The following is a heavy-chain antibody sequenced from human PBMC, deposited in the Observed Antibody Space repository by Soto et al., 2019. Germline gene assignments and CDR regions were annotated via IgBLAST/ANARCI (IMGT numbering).Heavy chain of an antibody. Sequence: PSETLSLTCAVSSGSISNHYWWTWVRQPPGKGLEWIGQIYHSGSTNYNPSLKSRVTISVDKSKNHFSLDLNSVTAADTAVYYCARETIFGVVKPHYYMAGWAKGTTVTVSS. J-gene: IGHJ6*03. V-gene: IGHV4-4*02. CDR1: SGSISNHYW. CDR2: IYHSGST. CDR3: ARETIFGVVKPHYYMAG. D-gene: IGHD3-3*01.